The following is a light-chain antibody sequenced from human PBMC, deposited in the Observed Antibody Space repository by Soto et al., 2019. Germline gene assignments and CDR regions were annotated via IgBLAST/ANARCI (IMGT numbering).Light chain of an antibody. J-gene: IGKJ1*01. V-gene: IGKV1-5*01. CDR3: QQYNGYSRT. Sequence: DIQMTQSPSTLSASVGDRVTITCRASQSISDSLAWYQQKPGKAPYRLISDGSSLERGVPSRFSGSGSGTEFTLTISSMQPDDFATYSCQQYNGYSRTFGQGTKVEI. CDR1: QSISDS. CDR2: DGS.